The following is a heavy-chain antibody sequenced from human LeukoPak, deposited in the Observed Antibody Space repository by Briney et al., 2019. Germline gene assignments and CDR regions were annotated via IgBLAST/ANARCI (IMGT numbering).Heavy chain of an antibody. CDR2: MSSRGYPT. CDR1: GFTFSDYY. V-gene: IGHV3-11*01. CDR3: ARVGIALTSPFDY. J-gene: IGHJ4*02. D-gene: IGHD1-1*01. Sequence: PGGSLRLSCLASGFTFSDYYMSWVRQAPGKGLEWISYMSSRGYPTYYAESVKGRFTISRDNAKNTLYLQMHNPRADDTAVYFCARVGIALTSPFDYWGLGTLVAVSS.